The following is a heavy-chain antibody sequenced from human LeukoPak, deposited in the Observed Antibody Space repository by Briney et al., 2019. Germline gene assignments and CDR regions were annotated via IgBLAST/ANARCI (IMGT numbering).Heavy chain of an antibody. D-gene: IGHD6-6*01. CDR2: MHPDTGNT. J-gene: IGHJ4*02. CDR1: GYTFTTDN. V-gene: IGHV1-8*01. CDR3: ARSLPYDSSWFDF. Sequence: ASVKVSCKASGYTFTTDNINWVRHATGQGLEWMGWMHPDTGNTGFAQKFQGRVTMTRDTSISTAYMELSSLRSEDTAIYYCARSLPYDSSWFDFWGQGTLVTVSS.